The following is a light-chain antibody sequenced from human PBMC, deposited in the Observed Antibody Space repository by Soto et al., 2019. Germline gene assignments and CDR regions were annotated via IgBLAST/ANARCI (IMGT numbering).Light chain of an antibody. CDR3: QQYNIWPPLT. CDR2: GAS. V-gene: IGKV3-15*01. CDR1: QSVRSD. J-gene: IGKJ4*01. Sequence: EIVMTQSPASLSVSPGERATLSCRASQSVRSDVAWYQHKAGQAPRLLIYGASTRAIGIPARFSGSGSGTELTLTVTSLQSEDFGVYYCQQYNIWPPLTFGGGTKVEFK.